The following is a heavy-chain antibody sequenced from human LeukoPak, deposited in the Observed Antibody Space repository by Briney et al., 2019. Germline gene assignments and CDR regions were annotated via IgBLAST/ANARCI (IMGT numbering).Heavy chain of an antibody. J-gene: IGHJ4*02. D-gene: IGHD5-24*01. V-gene: IGHV1-18*01. CDR1: GYTFTSYD. CDR2: ISAYNGNT. Sequence: ASVKVSCKASGYTFTSYDINWVRQATGQGLEWMGWISAYNGNTNYAQKLQGRVTMTTDTSTSTAYMELRSLRSDDTAVYYCARERDGYKLFDYWGQGTLVTVSS. CDR3: ARERDGYKLFDY.